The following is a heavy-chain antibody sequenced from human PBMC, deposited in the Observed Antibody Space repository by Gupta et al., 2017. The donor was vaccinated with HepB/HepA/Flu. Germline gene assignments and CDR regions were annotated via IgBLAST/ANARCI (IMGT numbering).Heavy chain of an antibody. J-gene: IGHJ5*02. CDR1: GGSISSSSYY. CDR3: ARRGGYCSSTSCLNWFDP. CDR2: IYYSGST. D-gene: IGHD2-2*01. Sequence: QLQLQESGPGLVKPSETLSLTCTVSGGSISSSSYYWGWIRQPPGKGLEWIGSIYYSGSTYYNPSLKSRVTISVDTSKNQFSLKLSSVTAADTAVYYCARRGGYCSSTSCLNWFDPWGQGTLVTVSS. V-gene: IGHV4-39*01.